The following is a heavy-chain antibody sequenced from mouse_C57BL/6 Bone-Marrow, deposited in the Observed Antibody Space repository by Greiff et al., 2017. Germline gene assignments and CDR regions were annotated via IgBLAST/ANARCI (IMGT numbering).Heavy chain of an antibody. Sequence: VQLQQPGAELVRPGSSVKLSCKASGYTFTSYWMHWVKQRPIQGLEWIGNIDPSDSETHYNQKFKDKATLTVDKSSSPAYMQLSSLTSEDSAVYYCARPYGSSEAWFAYWGQGTLVTVSA. CDR2: IDPSDSET. CDR3: ARPYGSSEAWFAY. J-gene: IGHJ3*01. V-gene: IGHV1-52*01. D-gene: IGHD1-1*01. CDR1: GYTFTSYW.